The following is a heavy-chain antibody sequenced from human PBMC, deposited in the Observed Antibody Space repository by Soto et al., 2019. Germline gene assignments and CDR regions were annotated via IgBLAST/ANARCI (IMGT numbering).Heavy chain of an antibody. Sequence: LRLSCGASGFTFSNYWMHWVRQAPGEGLVWVSRINGDGSFTRFADSVKGRFTISRDNAKNTLYLQMNSLRVDDTAVYYCARVGGGSGNFDYWGQGTLVTVSS. D-gene: IGHD3-10*01. V-gene: IGHV3-74*01. J-gene: IGHJ4*02. CDR3: ARVGGGSGNFDY. CDR1: GFTFSNYW. CDR2: INGDGSFT.